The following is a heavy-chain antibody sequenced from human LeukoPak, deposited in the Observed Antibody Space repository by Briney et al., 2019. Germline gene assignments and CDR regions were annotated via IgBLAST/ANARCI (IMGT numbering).Heavy chain of an antibody. CDR2: MNPNSGNT. CDR1: GYTFTCYD. V-gene: IGHV1-8*01. CDR3: ARETPPDDILTGPPPP. Sequence: ASVKVSCKASGYTFTCYDINWVRQATGQGLEWMGWMNPNSGNTGYAQKFQGRVTMTRNTSISTAYMELSSLRSEDTAVYYCARETPPDDILTGPPPPWGQGTLVTVSS. J-gene: IGHJ5*02. D-gene: IGHD3-9*01.